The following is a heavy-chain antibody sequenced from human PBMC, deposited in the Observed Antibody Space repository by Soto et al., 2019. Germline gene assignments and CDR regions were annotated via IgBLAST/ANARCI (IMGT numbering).Heavy chain of an antibody. V-gene: IGHV3-30-3*01. CDR1: GFTFSSYA. D-gene: IGHD5-18*01. Sequence: GGSLRLSCAASGFTFSSYAMHWVRQAPGKGLEWVAVISYDGSNKYYADSVKGRFTISRDNSKNTLYLQMNSPRAEDTAVYYCARDGVQLSGMDVWGQGTTVTVSS. CDR2: ISYDGSNK. J-gene: IGHJ6*02. CDR3: ARDGVQLSGMDV.